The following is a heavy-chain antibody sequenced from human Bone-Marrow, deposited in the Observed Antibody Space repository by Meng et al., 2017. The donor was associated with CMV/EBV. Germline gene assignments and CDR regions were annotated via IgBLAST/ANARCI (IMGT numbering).Heavy chain of an antibody. CDR2: IRRKPYGGTT. CDR1: GFTFGDYA. D-gene: IGHD1-26*01. CDR3: TRWHSGSNFDL. J-gene: IGHJ4*02. V-gene: IGHV3-49*04. Sequence: GGSLRLSCTASGFTFGDYAMSWVRQAPGKGLEWVGFIRRKPYGGTTEYAASVKGRFAISRDNSKSIAYLQMNSLKIEDTAVYYCTRWHSGSNFDLWGQGTLVTVSS.